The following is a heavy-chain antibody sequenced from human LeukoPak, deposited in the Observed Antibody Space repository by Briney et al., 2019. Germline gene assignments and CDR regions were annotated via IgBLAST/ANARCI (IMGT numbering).Heavy chain of an antibody. Sequence: GASVKVSCRASVYTFTSDSITWGRQAPGQGLEWMGLIRTYKGKTDYAQNRHRRRTMTTETSTSTAYMELRGLTSDDTAVYYCATTRRGYYDSCGYNDHWGQGTLVTV. CDR1: VYTFTSDS. J-gene: IGHJ5*02. CDR2: IRTYKGKT. D-gene: IGHD3-22*01. CDR3: ATTRRGYYDSCGYNDH. V-gene: IGHV1-18*01.